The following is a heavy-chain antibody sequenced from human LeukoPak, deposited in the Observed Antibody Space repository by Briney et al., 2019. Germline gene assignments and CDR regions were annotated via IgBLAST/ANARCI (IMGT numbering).Heavy chain of an antibody. Sequence: SSETLSLTCTVSGGSISSYYWSWIRQPPGKGLEWIGYIYYSGSTNYNPSLKSRVTISVDTSKNQFSLKLSSVTAADTAVYYCARALGYCSSTSCRNWYFDLWGRGTLVTVSS. V-gene: IGHV4-59*01. CDR2: IYYSGST. CDR1: GGSISSYY. J-gene: IGHJ2*01. CDR3: ARALGYCSSTSCRNWYFDL. D-gene: IGHD2-2*01.